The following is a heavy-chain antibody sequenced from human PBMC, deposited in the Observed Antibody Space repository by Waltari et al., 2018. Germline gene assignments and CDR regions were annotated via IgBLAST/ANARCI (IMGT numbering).Heavy chain of an antibody. CDR2: IIPIFGTA. J-gene: IGHJ6*02. D-gene: IGHD6-13*01. CDR3: ARVLQSSSWSLYYYYGMDV. V-gene: IGHV1-69*13. Sequence: QVQLVQSGAEVKKPGSSVKVSCKASGGTFSSYAISWVRQAPGQGIEWMGGIIPIFGTANYAQKFQGRVTITADESTSTAYMELSSLRSEDTAVYYCARVLQSSSWSLYYYYGMDVWGQGTTVTVSS. CDR1: GGTFSSYA.